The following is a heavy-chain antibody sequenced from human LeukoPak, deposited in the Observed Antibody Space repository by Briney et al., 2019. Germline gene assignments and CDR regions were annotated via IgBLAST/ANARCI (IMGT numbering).Heavy chain of an antibody. D-gene: IGHD3-3*01. Sequence: GGSLRLSCAASGFTFSSYGMSWVRQAPGKGLEWVSAISGSGGSTYYADSVKGRLTISRDNSKNTLYLQMNSLRAEDTAVYYCAKDSTFGVVPYGFQRTDSDAFDIWGQGTMVTVSS. J-gene: IGHJ3*02. CDR3: AKDSTFGVVPYGFQRTDSDAFDI. CDR1: GFTFSSYG. CDR2: ISGSGGST. V-gene: IGHV3-23*01.